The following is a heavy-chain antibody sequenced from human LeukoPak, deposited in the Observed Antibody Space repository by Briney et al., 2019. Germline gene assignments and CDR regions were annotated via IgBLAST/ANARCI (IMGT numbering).Heavy chain of an antibody. CDR2: IYTSGST. J-gene: IGHJ3*02. V-gene: IGHV4-4*07. Sequence: PSETLSLTCTVSGGSISSYYWSWIRQPAGKGLEWIGRIYTSGSTNYNPSLKSRVTISVDTSKNQFSLKLSSVTAADTAVYYCARTSPKQGDQEDGGTQDAFDIWGQGTMVTVSS. CDR3: ARTSPKQGDQEDGGTQDAFDI. CDR1: GGSISSYY. D-gene: IGHD3-16*01.